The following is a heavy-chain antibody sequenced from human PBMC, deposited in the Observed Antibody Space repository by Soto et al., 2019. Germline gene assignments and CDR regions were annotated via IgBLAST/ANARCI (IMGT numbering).Heavy chain of an antibody. CDR2: MNPNSGNT. J-gene: IGHJ6*02. CDR1: GYXXXXXX. CDR3: XXXRTGTTSMDV. Sequence: QVQLVQSGAEVKKPGASVKVSCKASGYXXXXXXXXXXXQATGQGLEWMGWMNPNSGNTGYAQKFQGRVTXXXXXXXXXXXXXXXXXXXXXXXXXXXXXXRTGTTSMDVWGQGTTVTVSS. D-gene: IGHD1-1*01. V-gene: IGHV1-8*01.